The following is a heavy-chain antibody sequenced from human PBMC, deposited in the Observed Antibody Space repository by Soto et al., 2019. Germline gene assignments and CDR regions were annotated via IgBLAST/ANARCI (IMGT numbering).Heavy chain of an antibody. J-gene: IGHJ5*02. Sequence: QVQLVQSGAEVKKPGSSVKVSCKASGGTFSSYAISWVRQAPGQGLEWMGGIIPIFGTANYAQKFQGRVTITADESTSTAYMELSSLRSEDTAVYYCARDGGRLTMVRGLITRTSWFDPWGQGTLVTVSS. CDR1: GGTFSSYA. V-gene: IGHV1-69*01. D-gene: IGHD3-10*01. CDR2: IIPIFGTA. CDR3: ARDGGRLTMVRGLITRTSWFDP.